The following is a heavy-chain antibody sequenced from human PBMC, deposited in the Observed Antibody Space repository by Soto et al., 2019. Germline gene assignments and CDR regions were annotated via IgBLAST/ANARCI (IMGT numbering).Heavy chain of an antibody. D-gene: IGHD5-12*01. CDR1: GVSVSSNSAA. Sequence: SQTLSLTCAISGVSVSSNSAAWNWIRQSPSRGLEWLGRTYYRSKWYNDYAVSVKSRITINPDTSKNQFSLQLNSVTPEDTAVYYCARDSPPDGYKPCYGMDVWGQGTTVTVSS. CDR3: ARDSPPDGYKPCYGMDV. V-gene: IGHV6-1*01. CDR2: TYYRSKWYN. J-gene: IGHJ6*02.